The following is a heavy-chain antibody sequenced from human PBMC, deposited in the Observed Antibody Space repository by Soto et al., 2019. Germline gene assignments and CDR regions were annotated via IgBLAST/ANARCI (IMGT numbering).Heavy chain of an antibody. CDR1: GYTFTTYS. V-gene: IGHV1-18*01. CDR2: SSAYNGNT. Sequence: QVQLVQSEAEVKKPGASVKVSCKASGYTFTTYSLSWVRQAPGQGLEWMGWSSAYNGNTIYAQKLQDRVTMTTDTSTSTAYMELRSLRSDDPAVYYCARGDTTIPTRTAPGFDYWGQGTLVTFS. J-gene: IGHJ4*02. CDR3: ARGDTTIPTRTAPGFDY. D-gene: IGHD1-1*01.